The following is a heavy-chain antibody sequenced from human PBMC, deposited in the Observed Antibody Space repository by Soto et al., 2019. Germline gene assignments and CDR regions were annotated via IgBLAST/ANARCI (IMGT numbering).Heavy chain of an antibody. CDR2: IYYSGST. J-gene: IGHJ4*02. D-gene: IGHD1-26*01. CDR1: GGSISSSSYY. Sequence: SETLSLTCTVSGGSISSSSYYWGWIRQPPGKGLEWIGSIYYSGSTYYNPSLKSRVTISVDTSKNQFSLKLSSVTAADTAVYYCARRGVGATTFLDYWGQGTLVTVSS. V-gene: IGHV4-39*01. CDR3: ARRGVGATTFLDY.